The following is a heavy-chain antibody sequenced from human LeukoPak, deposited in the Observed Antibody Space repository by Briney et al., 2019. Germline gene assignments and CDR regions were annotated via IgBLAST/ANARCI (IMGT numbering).Heavy chain of an antibody. D-gene: IGHD6-13*01. Sequence: ETLSLTCTVSGGSISNYYWSWIRQPAGKGLEWIGRFYSSGSYNYNPSLKSRVTMSVDTSKNQFSLRLSSVTAADTAVYYCARLFPATGTPDYYIMDVWGQGTTVTVSS. CDR1: GGSISNYY. CDR2: FYSSGSY. V-gene: IGHV4-4*07. CDR3: ARLFPATGTPDYYIMDV. J-gene: IGHJ6*02.